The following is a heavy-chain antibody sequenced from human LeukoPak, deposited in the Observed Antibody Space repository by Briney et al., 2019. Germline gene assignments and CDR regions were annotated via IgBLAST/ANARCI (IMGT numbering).Heavy chain of an antibody. J-gene: IGHJ6*03. CDR3: ARGFRGVIITAYYYYYYMDV. Sequence: ASVKVSCKASGYTFTSYDIDWVRQAPGQGLEWMGWMNPNSGNTGYAQKFQGRVTMTRNTSISTAYMELSSLRSEDTAVYYCARGFRGVIITAYYYYYYMDVWGKGTTVTVSS. CDR1: GYTFTSYD. D-gene: IGHD3-10*01. CDR2: MNPNSGNT. V-gene: IGHV1-8*01.